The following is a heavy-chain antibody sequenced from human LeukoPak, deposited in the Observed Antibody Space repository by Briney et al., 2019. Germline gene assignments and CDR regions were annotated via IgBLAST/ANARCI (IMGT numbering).Heavy chain of an antibody. J-gene: IGHJ5*02. Sequence: GGSLRLSCAASGFTFSSYAMSWVRQAPGKGLEWVSAISGSGGSTYYADSVKGRFTISRDNSKNTLYLQMNSLRAEDTAVYYCARDPRISSGWYEGNWFDPWGQGTLVTVSS. CDR1: GFTFSSYA. V-gene: IGHV3-23*01. D-gene: IGHD6-19*01. CDR2: ISGSGGST. CDR3: ARDPRISSGWYEGNWFDP.